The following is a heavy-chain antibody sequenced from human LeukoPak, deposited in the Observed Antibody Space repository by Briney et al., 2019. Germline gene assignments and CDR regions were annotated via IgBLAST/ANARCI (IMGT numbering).Heavy chain of an antibody. CDR2: INSDGSST. D-gene: IGHD2-15*01. V-gene: IGHV3-74*01. CDR1: GFTFSSYW. J-gene: IGHJ3*02. Sequence: PGRSLRLSCAASGFTFSSYWMHWVRQAPGKGLVWVSRINSDGSSTSYADSVKGRFTISRDNAKNTLYLQMNSLRADDTAVYHCERAGEYCRGVSCYCDFFEIWGKGTMVTVSS. CDR3: ERAGEYCRGVSCYCDFFEI.